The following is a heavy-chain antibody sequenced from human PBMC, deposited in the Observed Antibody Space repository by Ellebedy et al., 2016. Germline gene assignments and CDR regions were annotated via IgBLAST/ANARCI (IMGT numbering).Heavy chain of an antibody. Sequence: SETLSLTCAVSHGSTGDFYWNWIRQPPGRGLEWIGFAHHAGGTSYNPSLKSRVTVTVDTSKNQFSLKLTSMSAADTAVYYCAKWNGAWNAFDVWGLGTMVTVSS. CDR2: AHHAGGT. CDR3: AKWNGAWNAFDV. J-gene: IGHJ3*01. V-gene: IGHV4-59*01. CDR1: HGSTGDFY. D-gene: IGHD1-1*01.